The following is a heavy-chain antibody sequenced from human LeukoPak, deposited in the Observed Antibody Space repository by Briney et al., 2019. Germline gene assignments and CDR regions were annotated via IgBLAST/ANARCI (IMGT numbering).Heavy chain of an antibody. J-gene: IGHJ4*02. CDR3: ARDSAAMVTAHTGFDY. D-gene: IGHD5-18*01. Sequence: PGGSLRLSCAASGFTFSSYGMHWVRQAPGKGLEWVAVIWYDGSNKYYADSVKGRFTISRDNSKNTLYLQMNSLRAEDTAVYYCARDSAAMVTAHTGFDYWGQGTLVTVSS. V-gene: IGHV3-33*01. CDR1: GFTFSSYG. CDR2: IWYDGSNK.